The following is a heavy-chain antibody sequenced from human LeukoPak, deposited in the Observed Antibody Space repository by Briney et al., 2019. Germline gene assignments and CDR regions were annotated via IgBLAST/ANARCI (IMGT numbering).Heavy chain of an antibody. Sequence: ASVKVSCKASGYTFTSYGISWVRQAPGQGLEWMGWISAYNGNTNYAQKLQGRFTMTTDTSTSTAYMELRSLRSDDTAVYYCARGAPYDYDSSGYLDYWGQGTLVTVSS. J-gene: IGHJ4*02. CDR3: ARGAPYDYDSSGYLDY. CDR1: GYTFTSYG. D-gene: IGHD3-22*01. V-gene: IGHV1-18*01. CDR2: ISAYNGNT.